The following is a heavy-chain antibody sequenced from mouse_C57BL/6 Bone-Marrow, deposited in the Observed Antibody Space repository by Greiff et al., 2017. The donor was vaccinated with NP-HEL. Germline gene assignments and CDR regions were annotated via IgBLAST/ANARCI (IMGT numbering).Heavy chain of an antibody. J-gene: IGHJ4*01. Sequence: EVQLQESGPELVKPGASVKIPCKASGYTFADYNMDWVKQSHGKSLEWIGDINPNNGGTIYNQKFKGKATLTVDKSSSTAYMELRSLTSEDTAVYYCARVDYYDHPQAKGDWGQGTSVTVAS. CDR3: ARVDYYDHPQAKGD. V-gene: IGHV1-18*01. CDR1: GYTFADYN. D-gene: IGHD2-4*01. CDR2: INPNNGGT.